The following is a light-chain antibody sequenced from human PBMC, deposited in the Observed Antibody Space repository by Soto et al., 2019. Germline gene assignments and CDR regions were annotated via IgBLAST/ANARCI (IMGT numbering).Light chain of an antibody. Sequence: QSVLTQPPSVSAAPGQKVTISCSGSSTNTENNYVSWYQQLPGTAPKLLIYDNNKRPSGIPDRFSGSKSGTSATLVITGLQAADEADYYCATWHSSLSIGVFGTGTQLTVL. V-gene: IGLV1-51*02. CDR1: STNTENNY. J-gene: IGLJ7*01. CDR2: DNN. CDR3: ATWHSSLSIGV.